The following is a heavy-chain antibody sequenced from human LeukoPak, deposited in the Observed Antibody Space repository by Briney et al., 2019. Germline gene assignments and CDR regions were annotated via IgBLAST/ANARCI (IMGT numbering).Heavy chain of an antibody. V-gene: IGHV4-34*01. D-gene: IGHD3-22*01. Sequence: PSETLSLTCTVSGGSISSYYWSWIRQPPGKGLEWIGEINHSGSTNSNPSLKSRVTISVDTSKNQFSLKLSSVTAADTAVYYCARGLHYYDSSGYYQYYYYGMDVWGQGTTVTVSS. J-gene: IGHJ6*02. CDR2: INHSGST. CDR1: GGSISSYY. CDR3: ARGLHYYDSSGYYQYYYYGMDV.